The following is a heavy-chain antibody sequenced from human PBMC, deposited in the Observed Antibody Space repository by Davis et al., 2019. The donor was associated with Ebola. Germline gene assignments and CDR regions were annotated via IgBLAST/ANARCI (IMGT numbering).Heavy chain of an antibody. CDR1: SGTFSSYA. Sequence: SVKVSCKASSGTFSSYAISWVRQAPGQGLEWMGRISPILGIANYAQKFQGWVTMTRDTSISTAYMELSRLRSDDTAVYYCARVSFLDAFDIWGKGTMVTVSS. CDR3: ARVSFLDAFDI. D-gene: IGHD2/OR15-2a*01. J-gene: IGHJ3*02. CDR2: ISPILGIA. V-gene: IGHV1-69*04.